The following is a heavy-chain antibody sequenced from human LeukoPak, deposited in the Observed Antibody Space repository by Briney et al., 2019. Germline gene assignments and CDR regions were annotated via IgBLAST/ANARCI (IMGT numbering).Heavy chain of an antibody. CDR1: GFTFSRHG. V-gene: IGHV3-30*02. J-gene: IGHJ6*03. CDR3: AKGFYYCSDGCPQYYYYMDV. CDR2: IRYDGSDK. D-gene: IGHD2-15*01. Sequence: GGSLRLSCAASGFTFSRHGMHWVRQAPGKGLEWVAFIRYDGSDKYYADSVKGRFAISRDNSENTLYLQMNSLRPEDTAVYYCAKGFYYCSDGCPQYYYYMDVWGKGTTVIVSS.